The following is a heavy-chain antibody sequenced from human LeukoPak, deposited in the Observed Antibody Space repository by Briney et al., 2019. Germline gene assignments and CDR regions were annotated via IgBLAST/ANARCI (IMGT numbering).Heavy chain of an antibody. CDR1: GFTFDDYA. CDR2: ISWNSGSI. J-gene: IGHJ5*02. CDR3: AKAVGSGWYNWFDP. Sequence: GRSLRLSCAASGFTFDDYAMHWVRHAPGKGLEWASGISWNSGSIGYADSVKGRFTISRDNAKNSLYLQMNSLRAEDTALYYCAKAVGSGWYNWFDPWGQGTLVTVSS. D-gene: IGHD6-19*01. V-gene: IGHV3-9*01.